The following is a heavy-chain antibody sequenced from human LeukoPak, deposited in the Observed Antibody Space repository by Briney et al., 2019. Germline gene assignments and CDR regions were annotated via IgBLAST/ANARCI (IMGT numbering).Heavy chain of an antibody. J-gene: IGHJ4*02. Sequence: SETLSLTCTVSGGSISSSSYYWGWIRQPPGKGLEWIGSIYYSGSTYYNPSLKSRVTISVDTSKNQFSLKLSSVTAADTAVYYCARDGHWLTYYSDYWGQGTLVTVSS. D-gene: IGHD3-9*01. CDR1: GGSISSSSYY. V-gene: IGHV4-39*07. CDR3: ARDGHWLTYYSDY. CDR2: IYYSGST.